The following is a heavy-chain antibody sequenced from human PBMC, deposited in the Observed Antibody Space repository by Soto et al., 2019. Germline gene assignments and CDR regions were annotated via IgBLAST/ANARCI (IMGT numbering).Heavy chain of an antibody. J-gene: IGHJ4*02. CDR3: ARVHSTGWFKVDY. CDR1: GFTFSGCS. D-gene: IGHD6-19*01. V-gene: IGHV3-48*02. CDR2: IHSSGNTI. Sequence: EVQLEESGGGLVQPGGSLRLSCAASGFTFSGCSMNWVRQAPGKGLEWVSYIHSSGNTIYYADSVKGRFTVSRDNARNSLFLQMNSLRDDDTAVYYCARVHSTGWFKVDYWGQGTLVTVSS.